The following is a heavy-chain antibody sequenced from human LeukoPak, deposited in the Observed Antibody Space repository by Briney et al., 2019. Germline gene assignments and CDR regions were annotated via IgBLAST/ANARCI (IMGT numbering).Heavy chain of an antibody. CDR3: ARLSPYCSSSRCYFDY. CDR2: IYPGDSDT. D-gene: IGHD2-2*01. CDR1: GYSFTSYW. V-gene: IGHV5-51*01. Sequence: GDSLKISCEGSGYSFTSYWIGWVREMRAKGLEWMGSIYPGDSDTRYSPSFQGQVTISADKSISTAYLQWSSLKASDTAMFYCARLSPYCSSSRCYFDYWGQGTLVTVSS. J-gene: IGHJ4*02.